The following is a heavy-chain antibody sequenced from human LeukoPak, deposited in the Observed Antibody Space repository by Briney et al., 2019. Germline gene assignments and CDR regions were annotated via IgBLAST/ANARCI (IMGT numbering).Heavy chain of an antibody. CDR2: ISGSGGST. J-gene: IGHJ5*02. V-gene: IGHV3-23*01. CDR3: AGVPAAIARRNWFDP. CDR1: GFTFSSYA. D-gene: IGHD2-2*01. Sequence: GGSLRLSCAASGFTFSSYAMSWVRQAPGKGLEWVSAISGSGGSTYYADSVKGRFTISRDNSKNTLYLQMNSLRAEDTAVYYCAGVPAAIARRNWFDPWGQGTLVTVSS.